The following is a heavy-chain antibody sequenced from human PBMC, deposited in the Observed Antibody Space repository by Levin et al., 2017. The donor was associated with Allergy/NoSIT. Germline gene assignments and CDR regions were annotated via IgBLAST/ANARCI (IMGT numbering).Heavy chain of an antibody. CDR1: GFTFSSYW. Sequence: AGGSLRLSCAASGFTFSSYWMSWVRQAPGKGLEWVANIKQDGSEKYYVDSVKGRFTISRDNAKNSLYLQMNSLRAEDTAVYYCARDPPGGSGWYRAPLVDYWGQGTLVTVSS. D-gene: IGHD6-19*01. CDR3: ARDPPGGSGWYRAPLVDY. CDR2: IKQDGSEK. V-gene: IGHV3-7*01. J-gene: IGHJ4*02.